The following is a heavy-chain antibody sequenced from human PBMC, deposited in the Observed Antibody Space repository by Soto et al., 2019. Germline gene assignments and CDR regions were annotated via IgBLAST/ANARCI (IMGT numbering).Heavy chain of an antibody. J-gene: IGHJ4*02. CDR1: GFTFSSYS. CDR2: FRTGGDDGTT. CDR3: AKYYVPAAIHPQTGPFDY. V-gene: IGHV3-23*01. Sequence: GGSLRLSCAASGFTFSSYSMSWVRQAPGKGLEWVSGFRTGGDDGTTYYADSVKGRFTISRDNSKNTLYLQMNSLRAEDTAVYYCAKYYVPAAIHPQTGPFDYWGQGTLVTVSS. D-gene: IGHD2-2*02.